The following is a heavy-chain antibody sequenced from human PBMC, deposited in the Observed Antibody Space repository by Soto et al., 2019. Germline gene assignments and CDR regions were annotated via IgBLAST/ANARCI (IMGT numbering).Heavy chain of an antibody. Sequence: QVPLQESGPGLVKPSQTLSLTCTVSGGSISSGGYYWTWIRQPPGKGLEWIGYISYSGSTYYNPSLKSRVTISVDTSKKQFSLKLSSVTAADTAVYYCARGSGYYDSSGYSYFNYWGQGTLVTVSS. V-gene: IGHV4-30-4*01. J-gene: IGHJ4*02. CDR3: ARGSGYYDSSGYSYFNY. D-gene: IGHD3-22*01. CDR2: ISYSGST. CDR1: GGSISSGGYY.